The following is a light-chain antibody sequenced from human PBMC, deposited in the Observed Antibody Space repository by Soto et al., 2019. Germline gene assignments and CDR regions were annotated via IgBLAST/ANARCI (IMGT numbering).Light chain of an antibody. CDR1: QDISKY. V-gene: IGKV1-33*01. CDR3: QQYKDLPIT. CDR2: DAS. J-gene: IGKJ5*01. Sequence: DIQLTQSRSFLSAFVGHRVTITGQTSQDISKYLNWYRQKPGKAPKLLIHDASNLETGVPSRFSGSGSGTDFTFTISSLQPEDVATYYCQQYKDLPITFGQGTRLEI.